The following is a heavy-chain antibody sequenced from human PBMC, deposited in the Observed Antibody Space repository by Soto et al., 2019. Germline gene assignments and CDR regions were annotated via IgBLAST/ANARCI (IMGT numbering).Heavy chain of an antibody. CDR1: GYPFTGLY. CDR3: ARDGGGARHPAGGRDV. V-gene: IGHV1-2*04. J-gene: IGHJ6*01. Sequence: GSVKACCKASGYPFTGLYMHLVRQAPGQGLEWMGWINPTSAGTNYAQKFQGWVTMTRDTSISTAYMELSRLRSYDTAVYYWARDGGGARHPAGGRDVWGQGTTVTVSS. D-gene: IGHD1-26*01. CDR2: INPTSAGT.